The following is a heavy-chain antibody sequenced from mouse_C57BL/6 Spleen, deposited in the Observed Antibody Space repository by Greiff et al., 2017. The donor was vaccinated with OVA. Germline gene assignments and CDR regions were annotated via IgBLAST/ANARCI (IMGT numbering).Heavy chain of an antibody. CDR1: GYTFTSYW. J-gene: IGHJ1*03. CDR3: ARTYGSSLWYFDV. V-gene: IGHV1-59*01. CDR2: IDPSDSYT. D-gene: IGHD1-1*01. Sequence: QVQLQQPGAELVRPGTSVKLSCKASGYTFTSYWMHWVKQRPGPGLEWIGVIDPSDSYTNYNQKFKGKATLTVDTSSSTAYMQLSSLTSEDSAVYYCARTYGSSLWYFDVWGTGTTVTVSS.